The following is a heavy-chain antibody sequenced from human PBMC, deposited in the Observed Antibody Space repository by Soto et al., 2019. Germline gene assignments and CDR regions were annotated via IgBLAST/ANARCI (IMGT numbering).Heavy chain of an antibody. V-gene: IGHV3-9*01. CDR2: ISWNSGSI. J-gene: IGHJ4*02. Sequence: GGSLRLSCAASGFTFDDYAMHWVRQAPGKGLEWVSGISWNSGSIGYADSVKGRFTISRDNAKNSLYLQMNSLRAEDTAVYYCAKHFYSNIWTPLDYWGQGTLVNVSS. CDR3: AKHFYSNIWTPLDY. CDR1: GFTFDDYA. D-gene: IGHD1-1*01.